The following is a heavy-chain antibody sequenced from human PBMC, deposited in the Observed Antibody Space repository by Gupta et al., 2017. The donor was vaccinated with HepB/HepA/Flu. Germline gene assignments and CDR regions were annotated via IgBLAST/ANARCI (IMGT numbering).Heavy chain of an antibody. J-gene: IGHJ4*02. D-gene: IGHD5-24*01. CDR2: IKVDGSEK. Sequence: VQLVESGGGLVQPGGSLRLSCAASGFPFSDHWMTWVRQAPGKGLEWGANIKVDGSEKYYVDSVKGRCTISRDNGKNSLYVQMSSLRAEDTAVYFCARDSCYNLDYWGLGTLVTVSS. CDR1: GFPFSDHW. V-gene: IGHV3-7*01. CDR3: ARDSCYNLDY.